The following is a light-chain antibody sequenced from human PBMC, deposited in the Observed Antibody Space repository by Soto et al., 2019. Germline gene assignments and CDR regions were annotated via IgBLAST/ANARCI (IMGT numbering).Light chain of an antibody. J-gene: IGLJ1*01. Sequence: QSALTQPASVSGSPGQSITISCTGTRSDVGSYNLVSWYQQHPGKAPKLIIYEVNKRPSGVPDRFSGSKSGNTASLTVSGLQAEDEADYYCSSYAGSSNVFGTGTKLTVL. CDR2: EVN. V-gene: IGLV2-14*02. CDR3: SSYAGSSNV. CDR1: RSDVGSYNL.